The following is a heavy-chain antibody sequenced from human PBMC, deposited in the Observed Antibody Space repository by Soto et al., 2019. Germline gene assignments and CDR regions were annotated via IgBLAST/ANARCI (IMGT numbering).Heavy chain of an antibody. CDR1: GFTFSSYE. J-gene: IGHJ4*02. D-gene: IGHD5-18*01. CDR2: IHGSGNVI. Sequence: EVQLVESGGGLVQPGGSLRLSCVGSGFTFSSYEMNWVRQAPGKGLEWVSYIHGSGNVIHYADSVKGRFTISRDNAKNSLYLQMNSLRVEDTAVYYCTREPYMDPAMDFEYWGQGTLVTVSS. CDR3: TREPYMDPAMDFEY. V-gene: IGHV3-48*03.